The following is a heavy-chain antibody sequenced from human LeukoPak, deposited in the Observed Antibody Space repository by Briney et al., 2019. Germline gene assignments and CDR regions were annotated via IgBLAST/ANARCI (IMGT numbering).Heavy chain of an antibody. V-gene: IGHV4-34*01. J-gene: IGHJ4*02. CDR2: INRSGST. D-gene: IGHD3-9*01. CDR3: ARSKDILTGYCFDY. CDR1: GGSFSGYY. Sequence: SETLSLTCAVYGGSFSGYYWSWIRQPPGKGLEWIGEINRSGSTNYNPSLKSRVTISVDTSKNQFSLKLSSVTAADTAVYYCARSKDILTGYCFDYWGQGTLVTVSS.